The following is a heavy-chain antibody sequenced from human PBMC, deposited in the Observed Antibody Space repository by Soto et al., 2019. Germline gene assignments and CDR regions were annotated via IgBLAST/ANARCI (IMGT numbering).Heavy chain of an antibody. D-gene: IGHD3-16*02. V-gene: IGHV1-69*13. J-gene: IGHJ4*02. Sequence: SVKVSCKASGGTFSSYAISWVRQAPGQGLEWMGGIIPIFGTANYAQKFQGRVTITADESTSTAYMELSSLRSEDTAVYYCSRVMAYDYVWGSYRSPLDYWGQGTLVTVSS. CDR3: SRVMAYDYVWGSYRSPLDY. CDR2: IIPIFGTA. CDR1: GGTFSSYA.